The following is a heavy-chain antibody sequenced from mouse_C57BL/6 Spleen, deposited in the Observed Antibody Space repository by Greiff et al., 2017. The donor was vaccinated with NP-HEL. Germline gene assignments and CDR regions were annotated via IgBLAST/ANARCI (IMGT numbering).Heavy chain of an antibody. D-gene: IGHD1-1*01. V-gene: IGHV5-9-1*02. Sequence: DVKLVESGEGLVKPGGSLKLSCAASGFTFSSYAMSWVRQTPEKRLEWVAYISSGGDYIYYADTVKGRFTISRDNARNTLYLQMSSLKSEDTAMYYCTRVGIYYYGSSYNYAMDYWGQGTSVTVSS. CDR1: GFTFSSYA. CDR3: TRVGIYYYGSSYNYAMDY. CDR2: ISSGGDYI. J-gene: IGHJ4*01.